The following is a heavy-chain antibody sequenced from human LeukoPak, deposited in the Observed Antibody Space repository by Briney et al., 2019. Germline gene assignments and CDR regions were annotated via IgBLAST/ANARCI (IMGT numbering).Heavy chain of an antibody. CDR2: IYYSGST. V-gene: IGHV4-39*07. J-gene: IGHJ5*02. CDR3: ARLSLGVYYYDSSGYCLGGWFDP. Sequence: SETLSLTCTVSGGSISSSSYYWGWIRQPPGKGLEWIGSIYYSGSTYYNPSLKSRVTISVDTSKNQFSLKLSSVTAADTAVYYCARLSLGVYYYDSSGYCLGGWFDPWGQGTLVTVSS. CDR1: GGSISSSSYY. D-gene: IGHD3-22*01.